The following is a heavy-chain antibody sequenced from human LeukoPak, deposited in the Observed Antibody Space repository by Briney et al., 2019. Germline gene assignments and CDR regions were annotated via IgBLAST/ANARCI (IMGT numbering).Heavy chain of an antibody. D-gene: IGHD1-26*01. CDR2: INSDGSTT. V-gene: IGHV3-74*01. J-gene: IGHJ4*02. CDR1: GFTFSNYW. CDR3: ARASSGSFDY. Sequence: GGSLRLSCAASGFTFSNYWMHWVRQTPGKGLVWVSRINSDGSTTGYADSVKGRFTISRDNAKNTLYLQMNSLRAEDTAVYYCARASSGSFDYWGQGTLVTVSS.